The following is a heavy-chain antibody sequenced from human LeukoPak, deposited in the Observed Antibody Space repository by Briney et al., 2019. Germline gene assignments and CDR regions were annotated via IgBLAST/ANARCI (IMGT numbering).Heavy chain of an antibody. D-gene: IGHD6-13*01. CDR2: ISSSSSTV. CDR1: GFTFSGYS. CDR3: AKPKDSSSWSSFDN. V-gene: IGHV3-48*02. Sequence: GGSLRLSCVLSGFTFSGYSMIWVRQAPGKGLEWISYISSSSSTVYYADSVKGRFTISRDNAKNSLYLQMNSLRDEDTAVYYCAKPKDSSSWSSFDNWGQGTLVTVSS. J-gene: IGHJ4*02.